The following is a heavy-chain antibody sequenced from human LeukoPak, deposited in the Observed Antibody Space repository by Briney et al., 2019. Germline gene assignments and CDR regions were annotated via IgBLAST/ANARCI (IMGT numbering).Heavy chain of an antibody. CDR3: ARQWRYYDSSGPRPYFDY. CDR1: GGSISSYY. Sequence: SETLSLTCTVSGGSISSYYWSWIRQPPGKGLEWIGYIYYSGSTNYNPSLKSRVTISVDTSKNQFSLKLSSVTAADTAVYYCARQWRYYDSSGPRPYFDYWGQGTLVTDSS. CDR2: IYYSGST. D-gene: IGHD3-22*01. J-gene: IGHJ4*02. V-gene: IGHV4-59*08.